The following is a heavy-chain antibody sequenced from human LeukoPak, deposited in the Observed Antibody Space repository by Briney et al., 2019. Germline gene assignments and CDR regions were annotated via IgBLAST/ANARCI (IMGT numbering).Heavy chain of an antibody. Sequence: GGSLRLSCAASGFTFSSYSMNWVRQAPGKGLEWVSSISSSSSYIYYADSVKGRFTISRDNAKNSLYLQMNSLRAEDTAVYYCAKPGYGDYRSAAFDIWGQGTMVTASS. V-gene: IGHV3-21*01. CDR2: ISSSSSYI. CDR1: GFTFSSYS. J-gene: IGHJ3*02. D-gene: IGHD4-17*01. CDR3: AKPGYGDYRSAAFDI.